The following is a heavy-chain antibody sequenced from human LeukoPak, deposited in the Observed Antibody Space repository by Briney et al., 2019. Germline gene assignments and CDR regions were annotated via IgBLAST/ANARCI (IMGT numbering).Heavy chain of an antibody. D-gene: IGHD6-19*01. Sequence: NPSETLSLTCTVSGGSISSYSWSWIRQSPGKGLEWIASFVTTTRTYNPSFKSRVAMSLDTSKNQFSLSLKSLTTADSAMYYCARDTSVASGMQHWGRGTLVTVSS. CDR3: ARDTSVASGMQH. CDR2: FVTTTR. J-gene: IGHJ1*01. V-gene: IGHV4-59*01. CDR1: GGSISSYS.